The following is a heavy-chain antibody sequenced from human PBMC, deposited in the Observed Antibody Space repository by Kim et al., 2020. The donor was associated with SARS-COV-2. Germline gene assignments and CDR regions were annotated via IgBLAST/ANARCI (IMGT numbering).Heavy chain of an antibody. J-gene: IGHJ3*02. CDR2: DT. Sequence: DTRYSPSFQGQVTISADKSISTAYLQWSSLKASDTAMYYCARRIDAFDIWGQGTMVTVSS. CDR3: ARRIDAFDI. V-gene: IGHV5-51*01.